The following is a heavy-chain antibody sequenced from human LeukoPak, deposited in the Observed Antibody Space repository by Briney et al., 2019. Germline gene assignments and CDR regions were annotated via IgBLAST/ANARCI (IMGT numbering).Heavy chain of an antibody. V-gene: IGHV4-39*02. CDR2: IYYSGST. Sequence: PSETLSLTCTVSGGSISSSSYYWGWIRQPPGKGLEWIGSIYYSGSTYYNPSLKSRVTISVDTSKNQFSLKLSSVTAADTAVYYCARDPRFSPFDNWGRGTLVTVSS. CDR1: GGSISSSSYY. J-gene: IGHJ4*02. CDR3: ARDPRFSPFDN.